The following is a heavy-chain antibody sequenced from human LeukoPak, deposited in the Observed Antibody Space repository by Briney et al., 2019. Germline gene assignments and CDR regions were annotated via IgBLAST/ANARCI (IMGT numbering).Heavy chain of an antibody. Sequence: SETLSLTCTVSGGSISSYYWSWIRQPPGKGLEWIGYIYYSGSTNYNPSLKSRVTISVDTSKNQFSLKLSSVTAADTAVYYCARDYYYDSSGYLVYWGQGTLVTVSS. D-gene: IGHD3-22*01. V-gene: IGHV4-59*01. CDR3: ARDYYYDSSGYLVY. CDR1: GGSISSYY. J-gene: IGHJ4*02. CDR2: IYYSGST.